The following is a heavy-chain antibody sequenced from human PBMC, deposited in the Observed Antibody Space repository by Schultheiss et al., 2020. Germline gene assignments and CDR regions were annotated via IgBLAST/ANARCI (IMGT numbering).Heavy chain of an antibody. CDR2: IYYSGST. J-gene: IGHJ6*03. V-gene: IGHV4-61*01. Sequence: SETLSLTCTVSGGSVSSGSYYWSWIRQPPGKGLEWIGYIYYSGSTNYNPSLKSRVTISVDTSKNQFSLKLSSVTAADTAVYYCARGTIYYYYYYMDVWGKGTTVTVAS. CDR3: ARGTIYYYYYYMDV. D-gene: IGHD3-3*01. CDR1: GGSVSSGSYY.